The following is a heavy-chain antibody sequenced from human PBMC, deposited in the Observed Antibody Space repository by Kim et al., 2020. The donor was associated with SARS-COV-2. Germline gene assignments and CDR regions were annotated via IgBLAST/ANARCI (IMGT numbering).Heavy chain of an antibody. Sequence: ASVKVSCKASGYTFTSYYMHWVRQAPGQGLEWMGIINPSGGSTSYAQKFQGRVTMTRDTSTSTVYMELSSLRSEDTAVYYCARDAPRSDYDILTGYYRHPNNDGRDVWGQGTTVTVSS. J-gene: IGHJ6*02. V-gene: IGHV1-46*01. D-gene: IGHD3-9*01. CDR1: GYTFTSYY. CDR2: INPSGGST. CDR3: ARDAPRSDYDILTGYYRHPNNDGRDV.